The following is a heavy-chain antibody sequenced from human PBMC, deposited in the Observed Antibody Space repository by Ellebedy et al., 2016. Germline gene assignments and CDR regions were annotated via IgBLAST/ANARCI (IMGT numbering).Heavy chain of an antibody. V-gene: IGHV1-2*05. CDR3: ARGGGVAAAGNALDY. J-gene: IGHJ4*02. CDR2: INPNSGGT. Sequence: ASVKVSCKTSGYTFTGYYIHWVRQAPGQGLEWMGRINPNSGGTNYAQKFQGRVTMTRDTSISTAYMELSGLISDDTVVFYCARGGGVAAAGNALDYWGQGTLVTVAS. D-gene: IGHD6-13*01. CDR1: GYTFTGYY.